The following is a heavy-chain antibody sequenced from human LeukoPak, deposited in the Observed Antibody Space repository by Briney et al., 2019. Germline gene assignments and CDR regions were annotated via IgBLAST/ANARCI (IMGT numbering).Heavy chain of an antibody. J-gene: IGHJ4*02. CDR1: GFTFSSYA. D-gene: IGHD3-10*01. CDR3: AKVSLWYYGSGSYYRDY. V-gene: IGHV3-23*01. CDR2: ISGSGGST. Sequence: PGGSLRLSCAASGFTFSSYAMSWVRQAPGKGLEWVSAISGSGGSTYYADSVKGRFTISRDNSKNTLYLQMNSLRAEGTAVYYCAKVSLWYYGSGSYYRDYWGQGTLVTVSS.